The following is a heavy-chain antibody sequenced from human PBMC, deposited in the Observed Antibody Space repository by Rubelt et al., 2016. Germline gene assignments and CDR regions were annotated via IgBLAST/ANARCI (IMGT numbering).Heavy chain of an antibody. CDR3: ARSPYCSSTSCYTNWFDP. CDR2: INHSGST. CDR1: GGSISSYY. D-gene: IGHD2-2*02. J-gene: IGHJ5*02. V-gene: IGHV4-59*01. Sequence: QVQLQESGPGLVKPSETLSLTCTVSGGSISSYYWSWIRQPPGKGLEWIGEINHSGSTNYNPSPTVLVAISVDPSKIPFSLTLCSVTSADTAVYYCARSPYCSSTSCYTNWFDPWGQGTLVTVSS.